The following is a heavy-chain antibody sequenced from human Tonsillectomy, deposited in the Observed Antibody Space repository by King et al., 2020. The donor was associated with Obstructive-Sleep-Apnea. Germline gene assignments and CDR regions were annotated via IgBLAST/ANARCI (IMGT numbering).Heavy chain of an antibody. Sequence: VQLVESGGGSVKPGGSLRLSCAASGFTFSNAWMSWVRQAPGKGLEWVGRIKSKTDGGTTDYAAPVKGRFTISRDDSKNTLYLQMNSLKTEDTAVYYCTTVVGYSYGYEDDWGQGTLVTVSS. CDR1: GFTFSNAW. V-gene: IGHV3-15*01. J-gene: IGHJ4*02. CDR3: TTVVGYSYGYEDD. CDR2: IKSKTDGGTT. D-gene: IGHD5-18*01.